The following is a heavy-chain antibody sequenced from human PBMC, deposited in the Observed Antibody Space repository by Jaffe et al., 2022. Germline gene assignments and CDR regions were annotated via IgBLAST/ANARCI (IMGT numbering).Heavy chain of an antibody. J-gene: IGHJ3*02. D-gene: IGHD6-19*01. CDR1: GFTFDDYA. CDR2: ISWNSGSI. Sequence: EVQLVESGGGLVQPGRSLRLSCAASGFTFDDYAMHWVRQAPGKGLEWVSGISWNSGSIGYADSVKGRFTISRDNAKNSLYLQMNSLRAEDTALYYCAKDTGAVAGTFDAFDIWGQGTMVTVSS. CDR3: AKDTGAVAGTFDAFDI. V-gene: IGHV3-9*01.